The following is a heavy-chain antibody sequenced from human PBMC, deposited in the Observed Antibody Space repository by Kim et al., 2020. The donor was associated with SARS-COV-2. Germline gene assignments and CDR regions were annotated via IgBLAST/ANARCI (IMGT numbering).Heavy chain of an antibody. D-gene: IGHD5-18*01. CDR2: SSYSGGT. CDR3: ARRVVSPGYTVVPRYFDL. Sequence: SETLSLTCAVYGGSFSGYYWSWIRQPPGKGLEWIGESSYSGGTNYNPSLKSRVTISVDTSKNQFSLKLNSVTAADTAVYYCARRVVSPGYTVVPRYFDLWGRGTLVTVSS. CDR1: GGSFSGYY. J-gene: IGHJ2*01. V-gene: IGHV4-34*01.